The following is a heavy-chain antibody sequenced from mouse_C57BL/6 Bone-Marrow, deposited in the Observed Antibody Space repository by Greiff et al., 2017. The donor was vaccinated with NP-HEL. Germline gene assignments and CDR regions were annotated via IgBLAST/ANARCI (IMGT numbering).Heavy chain of an antibody. CDR2: IHPNSGST. Sequence: VQLQQPGAELVKPGASVKLSCKASGYTFTSYWMHWVKQRPGQGLEWIGMIHPNSGSTNYNEKFKSKATLTVDKSSSTAYMQLSSLTSEDSAVYYCARRGVTSAWFAYWGQGTLVTVSA. CDR1: GYTFTSYW. V-gene: IGHV1-64*01. CDR3: ARRGVTSAWFAY. J-gene: IGHJ3*01. D-gene: IGHD2-2*01.